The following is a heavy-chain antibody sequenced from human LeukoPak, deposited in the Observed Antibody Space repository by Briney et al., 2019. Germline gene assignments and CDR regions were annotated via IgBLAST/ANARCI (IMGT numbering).Heavy chain of an antibody. CDR1: GFTFDDYA. J-gene: IGHJ4*02. CDR2: ISWNSGSI. V-gene: IGHV3-9*01. Sequence: PGGSLRLSCAASGFTFDDYAMHWVRQAPGKGLEWVSGISWNSGSIGYADSVKGRFTISRDNAKNSLYLQMNSLRAEDTALYYCARGHPSPRYSSSSGFDYWGQGTLVTVSS. D-gene: IGHD6-6*01. CDR3: ARGHPSPRYSSSSGFDY.